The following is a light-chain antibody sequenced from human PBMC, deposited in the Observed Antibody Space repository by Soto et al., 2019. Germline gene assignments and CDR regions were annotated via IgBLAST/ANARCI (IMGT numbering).Light chain of an antibody. CDR2: EVS. Sequence: QSVLTQPASVSGSPGQSITISCTGTSSDVGGYNYVSWYQQHPGKAPKLMIYEVSNRPSGVSNRFSGSKSGNTASLTISGLHAEDEADYYCSSYTSSSTLPYVFGTGTKVTVL. CDR1: SSDVGGYNY. J-gene: IGLJ1*01. CDR3: SSYTSSSTLPYV. V-gene: IGLV2-14*01.